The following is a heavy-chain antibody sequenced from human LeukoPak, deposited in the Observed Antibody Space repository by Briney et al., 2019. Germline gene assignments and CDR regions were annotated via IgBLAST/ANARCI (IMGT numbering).Heavy chain of an antibody. CDR1: GGSISSSSYY. CDR3: ASNYGDYGFDP. CDR2: IYYSGST. D-gene: IGHD4-17*01. V-gene: IGHV4-39*01. Sequence: SETLSLTCTVSGGSISSSSYYWGWIRQPPGKGLEWIGSIYYSGSTYYNPSLKSRVTISVDTSKNQFSLKLSSVTAADTAVYYCASNYGDYGFDPWGQGTLVTVSS. J-gene: IGHJ5*02.